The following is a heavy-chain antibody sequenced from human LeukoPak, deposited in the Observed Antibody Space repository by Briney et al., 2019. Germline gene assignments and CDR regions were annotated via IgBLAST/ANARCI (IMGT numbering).Heavy chain of an antibody. CDR1: GFTFSSYA. J-gene: IGHJ3*02. D-gene: IGHD2-15*01. Sequence: PGGSLRLSCAASGFTFSSYAMHWVRQAPGKGLEWVAVISYDGSNKYYADSVKGRFTISRDNSKNTLYLQMNSLRAEDTAVYYCARVPIVVVVAATPGRAFDIWGQGTMVTVSS. V-gene: IGHV3-30-3*01. CDR2: ISYDGSNK. CDR3: ARVPIVVVVAATPGRAFDI.